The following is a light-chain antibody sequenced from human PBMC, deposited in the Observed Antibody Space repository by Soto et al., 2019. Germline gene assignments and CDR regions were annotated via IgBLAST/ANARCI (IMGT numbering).Light chain of an antibody. J-gene: IGKJ2*01. CDR3: QHRGRWPRT. Sequence: EIVLTQSPATLSLSPGERATLSCRASQSVNDYLAWYQQKPGQAPRLLIYGASNRATGIPLRFSGSGSGTDFTLTISSLEPQDFAVYYCQHRGRWPRTFGQGTKLEIK. V-gene: IGKV3-11*01. CDR2: GAS. CDR1: QSVNDY.